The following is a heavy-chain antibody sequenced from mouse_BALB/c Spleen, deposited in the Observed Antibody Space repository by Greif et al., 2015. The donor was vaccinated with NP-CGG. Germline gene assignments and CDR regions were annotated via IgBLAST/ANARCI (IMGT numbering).Heavy chain of an antibody. V-gene: IGHV14-3*02. Sequence: EVKLAESGAELVKPGASVKLSCTASGFNIKDTYMHWVKQRPEQGLEWIGRIDPANGNTKYDPKFQGKATITADTSSNTAYLQLSSLTSEDTAVYYCARGGGSHSDYWGQGTTLTVSS. CDR1: GFNIKDTY. CDR2: IDPANGNT. CDR3: ARGGGSHSDY. J-gene: IGHJ2*01.